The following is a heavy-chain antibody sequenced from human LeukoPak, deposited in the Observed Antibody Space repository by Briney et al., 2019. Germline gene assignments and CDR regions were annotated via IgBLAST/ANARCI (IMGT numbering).Heavy chain of an antibody. J-gene: IGHJ4*02. Sequence: KPGGSLRLSCAASGFPLRSYSMSWVRQSPGKGLEYVSSISGGGDYLYYADSLRGRFTISRDNAKNSLFLQMNSLRAEDTAVYYCARGLSGVTYGYYFDYWGQGALVTVSS. V-gene: IGHV3-21*01. D-gene: IGHD3-10*01. CDR1: GFPLRSYS. CDR2: ISGGGDYL. CDR3: ARGLSGVTYGYYFDY.